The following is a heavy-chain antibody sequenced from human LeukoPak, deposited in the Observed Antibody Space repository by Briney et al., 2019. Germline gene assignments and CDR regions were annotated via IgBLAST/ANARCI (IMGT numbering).Heavy chain of an antibody. D-gene: IGHD2-2*01. J-gene: IGHJ4*02. CDR1: GFTFSDYY. CDR2: ISSSGSTI. V-gene: IGHV3-11*04. CDR3: ARITGTIDCSSATCPADY. Sequence: GGSLRLSCAASGFTFSDYYMSWIRQAPGKGLEWVSYISSSGSTIYYADSVKGRFTISRDNAKNSLYLQMNSLRAEDTAIYYCARITGTIDCSSATCPADYWGQGTLVTVSS.